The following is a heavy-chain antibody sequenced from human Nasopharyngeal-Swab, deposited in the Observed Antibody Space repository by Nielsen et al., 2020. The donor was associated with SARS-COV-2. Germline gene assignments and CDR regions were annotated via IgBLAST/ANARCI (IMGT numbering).Heavy chain of an antibody. J-gene: IGHJ4*02. D-gene: IGHD3-22*01. Sequence: GESLKISCAASGFTFSDYYMSWLRQAPGKGLEWVSYISSSGSTIYYADSVKGRVTISRDNAKNSLYLQMNSLRAEDTAVYYCARETYYYDSSGPAFDYWGQGTLVTVSS. CDR1: GFTFSDYY. V-gene: IGHV3-11*01. CDR2: ISSSGSTI. CDR3: ARETYYYDSSGPAFDY.